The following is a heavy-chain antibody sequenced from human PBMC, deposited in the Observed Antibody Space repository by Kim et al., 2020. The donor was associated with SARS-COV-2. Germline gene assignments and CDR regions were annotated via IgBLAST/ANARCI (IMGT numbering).Heavy chain of an antibody. CDR2: INSDGTTT. Sequence: GGSLRLSCAASGFTLSSYWMHWVRQAPGKGLEWVSRINSDGTTTNYADSVKGRFTISRDNRKNTMSLQMSSLRAEDTALYYCARRSYSSGWYYFDLWGQGTLVTVS. CDR3: ARRSYSSGWYYFDL. CDR1: GFTLSSYW. D-gene: IGHD6-19*01. V-gene: IGHV3-74*01. J-gene: IGHJ4*02.